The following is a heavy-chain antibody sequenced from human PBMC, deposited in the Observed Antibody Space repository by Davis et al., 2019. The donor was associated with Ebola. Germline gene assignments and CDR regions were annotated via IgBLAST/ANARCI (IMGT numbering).Heavy chain of an antibody. D-gene: IGHD3-10*01. V-gene: IGHV1-69*05. CDR3: AREATMVRGGGWFDP. CDR1: GGTFSSYA. CDR2: IIPIFGTA. J-gene: IGHJ5*02. Sequence: SVTVSCKASGGTFSSYAISWVRQAPGQGLEWMGGIIPIFGTANYAQKLQGRVTMTTDTSTSPAYMELRSLRSDDTAVYYWAREATMVRGGGWFDPWGQGTLVTVSS.